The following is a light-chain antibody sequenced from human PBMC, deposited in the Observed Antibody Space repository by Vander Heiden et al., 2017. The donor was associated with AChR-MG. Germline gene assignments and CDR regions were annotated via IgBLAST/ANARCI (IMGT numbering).Light chain of an antibody. V-gene: IGLV3-9*01. J-gene: IGLJ3*02. CDR3: QVWDSSTV. CDR1: NTGSKN. Sequence: SYELTQSLSESVAMGQTARITCGGNNTGSKNVHWYQQKPGQAPVLVIYRDFHRPSGIPERFSGSNSGNTATLTISRAQAGDEADYYCQVWDSSTVFGGGTKLTVL. CDR2: RDF.